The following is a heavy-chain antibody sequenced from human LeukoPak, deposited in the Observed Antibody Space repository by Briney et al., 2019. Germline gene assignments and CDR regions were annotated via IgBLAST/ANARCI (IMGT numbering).Heavy chain of an antibody. CDR1: GGSITTSTYY. Sequence: PSETLSLTCTVSGGSITTSTYYCGWIRQPPGKGLEWIGSISYSGSTYYNASLKSRVTISADTSKNQFSLKMSSVTAADTAVYYCALLRGGTYFDYWGQATLVTVSS. J-gene: IGHJ4*02. CDR3: ALLRGGTYFDY. CDR2: ISYSGST. V-gene: IGHV4-39*01. D-gene: IGHD3-16*01.